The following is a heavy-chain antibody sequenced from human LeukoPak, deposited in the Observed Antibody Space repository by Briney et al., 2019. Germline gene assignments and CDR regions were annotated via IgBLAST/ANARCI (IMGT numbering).Heavy chain of an antibody. CDR1: GFTFSSYA. CDR2: ISGSGGST. V-gene: IGHV3-23*01. D-gene: IGHD2-2*01. J-gene: IGHJ4*02. CDR3: AKERGNIVVVPAEFDY. Sequence: PGGSLRLSCAASGFTFSSYAMSWVRQSPGKGLEWVSAISGSGGSTYYADSVKGRFTISRDNSKNTLYLQMNSLRAEDTAVYYCAKERGNIVVVPAEFDYWGQGTLVTVSS.